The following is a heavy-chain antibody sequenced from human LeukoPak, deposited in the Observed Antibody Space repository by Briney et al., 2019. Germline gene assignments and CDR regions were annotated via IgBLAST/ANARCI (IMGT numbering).Heavy chain of an antibody. Sequence: QPGGSQRLSCAASGFTFSSYWMSWVRQAPGKGLEWVANIKQDGSEKYYVDSVKGRFTISRDNAKNSLYLQMNSLRAEDTAVYYCAREDCSGGSCYGYYFDYWGQGTLVTVSS. J-gene: IGHJ4*02. CDR1: GFTFSSYW. CDR2: IKQDGSEK. V-gene: IGHV3-7*03. CDR3: AREDCSGGSCYGYYFDY. D-gene: IGHD2-15*01.